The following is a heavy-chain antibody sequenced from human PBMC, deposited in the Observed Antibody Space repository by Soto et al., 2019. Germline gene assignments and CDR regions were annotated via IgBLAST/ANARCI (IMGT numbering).Heavy chain of an antibody. CDR1: GFTFSSYW. CDR3: AREGYDYIWGSYRFASPGLDY. V-gene: IGHV3-74*01. CDR2: INSDGSST. Sequence: GGSLRLSCAASGFTFSSYWMHWVRQAPGKGLVWVSRINSDGSSTSYADSVKGRFTISRDNAKNTLYLQMNSLRAEDTAVYYCAREGYDYIWGSYRFASPGLDYWGQGTLVTVSS. D-gene: IGHD3-16*02. J-gene: IGHJ4*02.